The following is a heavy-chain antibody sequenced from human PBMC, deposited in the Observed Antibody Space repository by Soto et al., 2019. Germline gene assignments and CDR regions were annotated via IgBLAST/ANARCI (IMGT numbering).Heavy chain of an antibody. V-gene: IGHV4-39*01. J-gene: IGHJ4*02. D-gene: IGHD2-2*01. CDR3: ARHSNEYRKSLDY. CDR2: IFYSGST. CDR1: GGSISSSSYY. Sequence: SETLSLTCTVSGGSISSSSYYWGWIRQPPGKGLEWIGSIFYSGSTYYNPSLKSRVTISVDTSKNQFSLKLSSVTAADTAVYYCARHSNEYRKSLDYWGQGTLVPVSS.